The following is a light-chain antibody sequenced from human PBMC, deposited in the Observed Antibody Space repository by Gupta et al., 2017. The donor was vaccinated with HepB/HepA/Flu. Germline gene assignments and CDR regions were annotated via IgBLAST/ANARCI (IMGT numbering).Light chain of an antibody. J-gene: IGLJ1*01. V-gene: IGLV2-14*03. CDR1: SSDVCVYNY. Sequence: QSALTQPASVSGSPGQSITISCTGTSSDVCVYNYVSWYQQHPGKAPKLMIYDVSNRPSGVSNRFSGSKSGNTASLTISGIQAEDEADYYCSSYTSSSTLYVFGTGTKVTVL. CDR2: DVS. CDR3: SSYTSSSTLYV.